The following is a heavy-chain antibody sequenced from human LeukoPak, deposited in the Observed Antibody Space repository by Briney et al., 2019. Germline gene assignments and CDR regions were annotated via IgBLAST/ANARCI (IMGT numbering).Heavy chain of an antibody. J-gene: IGHJ4*02. CDR1: GGSISSYY. V-gene: IGHV4-59*01. D-gene: IGHD1-26*01. CDR2: IYYSGST. Sequence: SETLSLTCTVSGGSISSYYWSWIRQPPGKGLEWIGYIYYSGSTNFNPSLKSRVTISVDTSKNQFSLKLSSVTAVDTAVYYCARAPAWELPVAYFDYWGQGTLVTVSS. CDR3: ARAPAWELPVAYFDY.